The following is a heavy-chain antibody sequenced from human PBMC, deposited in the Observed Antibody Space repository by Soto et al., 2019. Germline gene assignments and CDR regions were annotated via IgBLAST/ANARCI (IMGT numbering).Heavy chain of an antibody. D-gene: IGHD2-8*01. CDR1: GFTFSSYS. J-gene: IGHJ4*02. Sequence: EVQLVESGGGLVKPGGSLRLSCAASGFTFSSYSMNWVRQAPGKGLEWVSSISSSSSYIYYADSVKGRFTISRDNAKNSLYLQMNSLRAEDTAVYYFARGYCTNGVCYMDYWGQGTLVTVSS. CDR2: ISSSSSYI. CDR3: ARGYCTNGVCYMDY. V-gene: IGHV3-21*01.